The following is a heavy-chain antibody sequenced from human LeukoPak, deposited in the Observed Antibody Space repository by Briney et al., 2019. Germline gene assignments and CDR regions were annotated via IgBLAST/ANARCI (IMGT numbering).Heavy chain of an antibody. J-gene: IGHJ4*02. D-gene: IGHD1-26*01. V-gene: IGHV1-2*02. CDR1: GYIFISYG. Sequence: ASVKVSCKASGYIFISYGISWVRQAPGQGLEWMGWINPNSGGTNYAQKFQGRVTMTRDTPISTAYMELSRLRSDDTAVYYCARVRKYSGSYHFDYWGQGTLVTVSS. CDR2: INPNSGGT. CDR3: ARVRKYSGSYHFDY.